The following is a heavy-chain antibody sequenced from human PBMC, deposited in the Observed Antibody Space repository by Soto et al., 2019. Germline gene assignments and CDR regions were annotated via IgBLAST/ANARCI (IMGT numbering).Heavy chain of an antibody. V-gene: IGHV4-39*01. CDR1: GGSISSSSYY. Sequence: SETLSLTCTVSGGSISSSSYYWGWIRQPPGKGLEWIGSIYYSGSTYYNPSLKSRVTISVDTSKNQFSLKLSSVTAADTAVYYCARAPPNYDFWSGYSSHNWFDPWGQGTLVTVSS. CDR2: IYYSGST. CDR3: ARAPPNYDFWSGYSSHNWFDP. J-gene: IGHJ5*02. D-gene: IGHD3-3*01.